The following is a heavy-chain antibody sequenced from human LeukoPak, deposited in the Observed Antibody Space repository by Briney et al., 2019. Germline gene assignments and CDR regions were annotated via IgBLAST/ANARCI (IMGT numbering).Heavy chain of an antibody. CDR2: MNPNSGNT. D-gene: IGHD2-15*01. V-gene: IGHV1-8*01. CDR1: GYTFTNYD. Sequence: ASVKVSCKASGYTFTNYDINWVRQATGQGLEWMGWMNPNSGNTGYAQKFQGRVTMTRNTSISTAYMELSSLRSEDTAVYYCARGVGCSGGSCSDYWGQGTLVTVSS. J-gene: IGHJ4*02. CDR3: ARGVGCSGGSCSDY.